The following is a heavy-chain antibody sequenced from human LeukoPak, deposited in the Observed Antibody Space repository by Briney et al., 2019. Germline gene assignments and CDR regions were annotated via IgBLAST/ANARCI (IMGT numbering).Heavy chain of an antibody. D-gene: IGHD2-2*02. CDR1: GYSFMDYW. V-gene: IGHV5-51*01. CDR3: ARYGIRGWTNTNCYTSYFYYGMDV. CDR2: IFPHDSDI. Sequence: GKSLKISCKGSGYSFMDYWIGWVRQMPGKGPEWMGIIFPHDSDIKYNPSIQGQVTISVDKSTSTAYLQWSSLKASDTAIYYCARYGIRGWTNTNCYTSYFYYGMDVWGQGTTVTVSS. J-gene: IGHJ6*02.